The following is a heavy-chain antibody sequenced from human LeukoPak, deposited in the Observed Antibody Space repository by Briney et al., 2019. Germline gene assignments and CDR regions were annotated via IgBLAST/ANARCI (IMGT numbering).Heavy chain of an antibody. CDR1: GYTFTSYY. V-gene: IGHV1-46*01. J-gene: IGHJ4*02. CDR2: INPNGGGT. D-gene: IGHD1-26*01. CDR3: ARGGLGSGSYTFFDY. Sequence: ASVKVSCKASGYTFTSYYMHWVRQAPGQGLEWMGIINPNGGGTNYAQKFQGRVTMTGDASTSTVYMELSSLRSEDTAVYYCARGGLGSGSYTFFDYWGQGTLVTVSS.